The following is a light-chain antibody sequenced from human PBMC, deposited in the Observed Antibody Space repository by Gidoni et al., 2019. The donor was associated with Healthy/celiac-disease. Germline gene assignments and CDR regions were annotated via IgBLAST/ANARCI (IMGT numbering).Light chain of an antibody. CDR2: EDN. J-gene: IGLJ2*01. CDR1: SGSIASNY. Sequence: NFMLTQPHSVSDSPGTTVTISCTRSSGSIASNYVQRYQQRPGRAPTTVIYEDNQRPSGVPDRFSGSIDSSSNSASLTISGLKTEDEADYYCQSYDSSNHGVFGGGTKLTVL. V-gene: IGLV6-57*04. CDR3: QSYDSSNHGV.